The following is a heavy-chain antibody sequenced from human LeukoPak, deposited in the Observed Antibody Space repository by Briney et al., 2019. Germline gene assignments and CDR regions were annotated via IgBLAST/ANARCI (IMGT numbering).Heavy chain of an antibody. V-gene: IGHV1-58*02. D-gene: IGHD2-2*01. J-gene: IGHJ4*02. CDR1: GFTFTSSA. Sequence: GASVKVSCKASGFTFTSSAMQWVRQARGQRLEWIGWIVVGSGNTNYAQKFQERVTITRDMSTSTAYMELRSLRSDDTAVYYCAREGGYCSSTSCYLVYWGQGTLVTVSS. CDR2: IVVGSGNT. CDR3: AREGGYCSSTSCYLVY.